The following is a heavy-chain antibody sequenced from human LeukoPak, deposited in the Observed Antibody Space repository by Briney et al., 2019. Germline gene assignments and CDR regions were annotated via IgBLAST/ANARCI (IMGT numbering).Heavy chain of an antibody. Sequence: PGGSLRLSCAASGFTFDEYAMHWARQAPGKGLEWVSGISWNSGLIDYADSVKGRFTISRDNAKNSLFLQMNSLKAEDTAFYYCAKVGIFGLVTYYFDYWGQGTLVTVSS. D-gene: IGHD3/OR15-3a*01. J-gene: IGHJ4*02. CDR2: ISWNSGLI. V-gene: IGHV3-9*01. CDR3: AKVGIFGLVTYYFDY. CDR1: GFTFDEYA.